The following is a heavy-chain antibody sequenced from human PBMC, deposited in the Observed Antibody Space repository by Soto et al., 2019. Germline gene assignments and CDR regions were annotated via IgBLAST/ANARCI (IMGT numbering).Heavy chain of an antibody. D-gene: IGHD6-13*01. CDR3: VRDGKRWYDFDY. CDR2: SKGGSNYI. J-gene: IGHJ4*02. Sequence: EVQLVESGGGLVQPGGSLRLSCEASGFTFSIYAMDWVRQAPGKGLEWLSYSKGGSNYIFYADSVRGRFTISRDNVKNSRYLRMNSLTAEDTAVYYCVRDGKRWYDFDYWGQGTLVTVSS. V-gene: IGHV3-48*01. CDR1: GFTFSIYA.